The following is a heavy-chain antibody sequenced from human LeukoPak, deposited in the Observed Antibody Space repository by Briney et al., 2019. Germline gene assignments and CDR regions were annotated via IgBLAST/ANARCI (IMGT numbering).Heavy chain of an antibody. CDR1: GGSISSSSYY. Sequence: SSETLSLTCTVSGGSISSSSYYWGWIRQPPGKGLEWIGSIYYSGSTYYNPSLKSRVTISVDTSKNQFTLKLSSVTAADTAVYYCASYSSLSLQPQYWGQGALVTVSS. D-gene: IGHD2-15*01. CDR2: IYYSGST. CDR3: ASYSSLSLQPQY. V-gene: IGHV4-39*06. J-gene: IGHJ4*02.